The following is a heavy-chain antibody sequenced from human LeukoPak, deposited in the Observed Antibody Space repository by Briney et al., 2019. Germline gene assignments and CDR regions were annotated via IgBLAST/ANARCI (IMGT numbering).Heavy chain of an antibody. CDR2: IYYSGST. J-gene: IGHJ5*02. CDR1: GGSISSSSYY. CDR3: ARPRRHYYGSRGDDWFDP. D-gene: IGHD3-10*01. V-gene: IGHV4-39*01. Sequence: SETLSLTCTVSGGSISSSSYYWGWIRPPPGKGLEWIGRIYYSGSTYYNPSLKSRVTISVDTSKNQFSLKLSSVTAADTAVYYCARPRRHYYGSRGDDWFDPWGQGTLVTVSS.